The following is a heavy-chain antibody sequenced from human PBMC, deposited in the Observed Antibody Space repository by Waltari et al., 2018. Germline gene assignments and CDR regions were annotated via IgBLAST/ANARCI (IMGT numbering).Heavy chain of an antibody. CDR3: ARESSGNIGWFDS. CDR1: GYIFPDHA. V-gene: IGHV3-49*03. J-gene: IGHJ5*01. CDR2: VRSNIYGGVA. Sequence: EVHRVESGGDWVQPGRSLSLSCRGSGYIFPDHAVRWFRQPPGKGMGGVGCVRSNIYGGVAEYAASVTGRFTITRDDDDNIAYLQMDSLRREDTAVYYCARESSGNIGWFDSWGRGTLVTVSS. D-gene: IGHD2-15*01.